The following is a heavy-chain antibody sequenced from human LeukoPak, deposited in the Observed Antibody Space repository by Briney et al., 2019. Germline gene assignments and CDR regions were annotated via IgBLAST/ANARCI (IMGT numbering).Heavy chain of an antibody. CDR1: GGSISSYD. V-gene: IGHV4-4*07. D-gene: IGHD2-15*01. CDR3: ARDLGGLGYCSGGSCYERSDWFDP. J-gene: IGHJ5*02. CDR2: TYTSGST. Sequence: SETLSLTCTVSGGSISSYDWSWIRQPAGKGLEWIGRTYTSGSTNYNPSLKSRVTISVDTSKNQFSLKLSSVTAADTAVYYCARDLGGLGYCSGGSCYERSDWFDPWGQGTLVTVSS.